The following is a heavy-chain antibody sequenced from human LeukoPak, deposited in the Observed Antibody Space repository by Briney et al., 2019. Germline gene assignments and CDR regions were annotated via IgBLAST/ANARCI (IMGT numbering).Heavy chain of an antibody. D-gene: IGHD3-16*01. V-gene: IGHV3-7*01. CDR1: GFTFSSYW. CDR3: ARLGGQPAPYYFDY. CDR2: ISQDGSET. Sequence: GGSLRLSCAASGFTFSSYWMSWVRQAPGKGLEWVANISQDGSETYYVDSVKGRFTISRDNGKNSLYLQMNSLRAEDTAVYYCARLGGQPAPYYFDYWGQGTLVTVSS. J-gene: IGHJ4*02.